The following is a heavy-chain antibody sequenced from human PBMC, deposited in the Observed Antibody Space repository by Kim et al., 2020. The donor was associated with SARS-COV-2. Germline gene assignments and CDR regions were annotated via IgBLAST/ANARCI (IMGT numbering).Heavy chain of an antibody. CDR2: IYYSGST. V-gene: IGHV4-59*01. D-gene: IGHD6-19*01. CDR3: ARGGQWPDPGYFDY. Sequence: SETLSLICTVSGGSISSYYWSWIRQPPGKGLEWIGYIYYSGSTNYNPSLKSRVTISVDTSKNQFSLKLSSVTAADTAVYYCARGGQWPDPGYFDYWGQGT. CDR1: GGSISSYY. J-gene: IGHJ4*02.